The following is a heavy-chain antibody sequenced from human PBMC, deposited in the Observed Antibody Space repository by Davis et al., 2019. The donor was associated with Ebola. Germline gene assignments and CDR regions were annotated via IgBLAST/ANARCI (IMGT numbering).Heavy chain of an antibody. D-gene: IGHD3-3*01. J-gene: IGHJ4*02. CDR3: ARGGFLEWLSYGDY. CDR2: INPNSGGT. Sequence: ASVKVSCKASGYTFTGYYMHWVRQAPGQGLEWMGWINPNSGGTNYAQKFQGGVTMTRDTSISTAYMELSRLRSDDTAVYYCARGGFLEWLSYGDYWGQGTLVTVSS. V-gene: IGHV1-2*02. CDR1: GYTFTGYY.